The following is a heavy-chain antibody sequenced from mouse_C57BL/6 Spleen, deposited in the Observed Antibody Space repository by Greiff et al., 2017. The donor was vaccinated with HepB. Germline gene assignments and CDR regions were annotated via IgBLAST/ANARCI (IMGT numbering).Heavy chain of an antibody. Sequence: VQGVESGPGLVAPSQSLSITCTVSGFSLTSYAISWVRQPPGKGLEWLGVIWTGGGTNYNSALKSRLSISTDNTKSQVFLKMNSLHTDDTARYYCARNVYSSVPDAMDYWGEGASGTVSS. CDR2: IWTGGGT. CDR3: ARNVYSSVPDAMDY. D-gene: IGHD1-1*01. J-gene: IGHJ4*01. CDR1: GFSLTSYA. V-gene: IGHV2-9-1*01.